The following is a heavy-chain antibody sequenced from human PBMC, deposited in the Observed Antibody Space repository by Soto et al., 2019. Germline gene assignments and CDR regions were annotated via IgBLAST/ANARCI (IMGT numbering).Heavy chain of an antibody. D-gene: IGHD6-6*01. CDR3: ASNEYSSASGFVGYGMDV. J-gene: IGHJ6*02. CDR1: GYSFTSYW. CDR2: IYPSDSVT. Sequence: GASLKISCKRSGYSFTSYWISWVRKMPGKGLEWMGRIYPSDSVTNYSPSFQGNVTVSADKSISTAYLQWSSLKASDTSMYYCASNEYSSASGFVGYGMDVWGQGTRVTVS. V-gene: IGHV5-10-1*01.